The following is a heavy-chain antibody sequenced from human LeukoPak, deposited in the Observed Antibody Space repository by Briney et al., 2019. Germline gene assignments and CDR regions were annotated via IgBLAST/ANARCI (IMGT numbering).Heavy chain of an antibody. J-gene: IGHJ4*02. D-gene: IGHD6-19*01. CDR1: GFTFSSYS. CDR2: ISGSGEST. CDR3: ARGYSSGWYGGFDY. Sequence: PGGSLRLSCAASGFTFSSYSMNWVRQAPGKGLQWVSSISGSGESTYYADSMKGRFTISRDNSKNTLSLQMNSLRAEDTAVYYCARGYSSGWYGGFDYWGQGTLVTVSS. V-gene: IGHV3-23*01.